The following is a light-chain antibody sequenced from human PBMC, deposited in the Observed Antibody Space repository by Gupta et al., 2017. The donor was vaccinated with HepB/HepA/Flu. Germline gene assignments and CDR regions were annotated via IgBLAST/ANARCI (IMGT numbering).Light chain of an antibody. V-gene: IGKV1-39*01. CDR1: QNINAN. CDR3: QQTHVFLT. CDR2: GAA. Sequence: DIQMTQSPSSLSASVGDRVTITCRASQNINANLNWYQQKLGKAPNLLIYGAASLQSGVPSRFSGGGFGTQFTLTISSLEPEDFATYYCQQTHVFLTFGGGTXVEI. J-gene: IGKJ4*01.